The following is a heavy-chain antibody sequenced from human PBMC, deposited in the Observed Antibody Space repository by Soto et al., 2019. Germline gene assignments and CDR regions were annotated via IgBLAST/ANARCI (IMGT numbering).Heavy chain of an antibody. J-gene: IGHJ4*02. CDR3: ARGDYGGNSDDY. Sequence: QVLLQQWGAGLLKPSETLSLTCAVYGGSFSDYYWSWIRQSPGKGLDWIGEINHSGSTNYNPSIKSRVIISVDTSKNQFSLKSSSVTAADTAVYYGARGDYGGNSDDYWGRGTLVTVSS. V-gene: IGHV4-34*01. D-gene: IGHD4-17*01. CDR1: GGSFSDYY. CDR2: INHSGST.